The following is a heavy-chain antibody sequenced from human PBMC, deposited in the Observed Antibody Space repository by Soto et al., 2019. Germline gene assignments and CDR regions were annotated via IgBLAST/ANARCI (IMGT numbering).Heavy chain of an antibody. CDR2: ISSNNGKT. J-gene: IGHJ4*02. CDR3: TSDGGYSRGCDF. CDR1: GYPFTSYG. D-gene: IGHD5-18*01. V-gene: IGHV1-18*04. Sequence: QVNLVQSGAEVKKPGASVNVSCKASGYPFTSYGINWVRQAPGQGLEWMGWISSNNGKTDFAQKFQGRVTMTTDTSTNTAYMELRGLRSDDTAVYYCTSDGGYSRGCDFWGQGSLVTVSS.